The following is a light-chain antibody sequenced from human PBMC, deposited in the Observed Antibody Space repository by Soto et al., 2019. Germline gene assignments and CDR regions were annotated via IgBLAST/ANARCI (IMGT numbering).Light chain of an antibody. J-gene: IGKJ3*01. Sequence: EIVLTQSPATLSLSPGERATLSCRASQSVSSYLAWYQQKPGQAPRLLIYDASNRATGIPARFSGSGAGTDFTITISSLEPEDFAVYYGQQRSPRFTCGPGTKVDIK. CDR2: DAS. CDR3: QQRSPRFT. CDR1: QSVSSY. V-gene: IGKV3-11*01.